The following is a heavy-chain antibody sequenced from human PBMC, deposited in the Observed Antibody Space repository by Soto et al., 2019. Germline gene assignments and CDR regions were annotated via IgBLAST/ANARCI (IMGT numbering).Heavy chain of an antibody. CDR3: AKDGVYCGGDCSGVYGMGV. CDR2: ILYDGSNK. Sequence: PGGSLRLSCAASGFTFSSYGMHWVRQAPGKGLEWVAVILYDGSNKYYADSVKGRFTISRDNSKNTLYLQMNSLRAEDTAVYYCAKDGVYCGGDCSGVYGMGVWGQGTTVTVSS. CDR1: GFTFSSYG. V-gene: IGHV3-30*18. D-gene: IGHD2-21*02. J-gene: IGHJ6*02.